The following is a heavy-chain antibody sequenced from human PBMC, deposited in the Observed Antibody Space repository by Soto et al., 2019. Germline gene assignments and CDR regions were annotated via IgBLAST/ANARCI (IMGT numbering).Heavy chain of an antibody. V-gene: IGHV3-7*01. CDR3: ARDQRAHSSSWYYTRNYYYYGMDV. CDR2: IKQDGSEK. D-gene: IGHD6-13*01. J-gene: IGHJ6*02. CDR1: GFTFSSYW. Sequence: GGSLRLSCAASGFTFSSYWMSWVRQAPGKGLEWVANIKQDGSEKYYVDSVKGRFTISRDNAKNSLYLQMNSLRAEDTAVYYCARDQRAHSSSWYYTRNYYYYGMDVWGQGTTVTVSS.